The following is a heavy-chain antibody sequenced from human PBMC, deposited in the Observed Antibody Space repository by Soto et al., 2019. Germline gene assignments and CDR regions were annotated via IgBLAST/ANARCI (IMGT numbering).Heavy chain of an antibody. V-gene: IGHV3-23*01. Sequence: GGSLRLSCAASGFTFSSYAMSWVRQAPGKGLEWVSAISGSGGSTYYADSVKGRFTISRDNSKNTLYLQMNSLRAEDTAVYYCANTYYYGSGSYPYYFDYWGQGTLVTVSS. J-gene: IGHJ4*02. D-gene: IGHD3-10*01. CDR1: GFTFSSYA. CDR3: ANTYYYGSGSYPYYFDY. CDR2: ISGSGGST.